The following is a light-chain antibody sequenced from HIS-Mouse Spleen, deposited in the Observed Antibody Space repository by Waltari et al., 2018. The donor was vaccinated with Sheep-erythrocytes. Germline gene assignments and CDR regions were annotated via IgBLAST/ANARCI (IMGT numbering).Light chain of an antibody. J-gene: IGLJ1*01. CDR2: EVS. CDR1: SSDVGGYNS. Sequence: QSALTQPPSASGSPRQSVPISCTGTSSDVGGYNSVSWYQQHPGKAPKLMIYEVSKRPSGVPDRFSGSKSGNTASLTVSGLQAEDEADYYCSSYAGSNNYVFGTGTKVTVL. V-gene: IGLV2-8*01. CDR3: SSYAGSNNYV.